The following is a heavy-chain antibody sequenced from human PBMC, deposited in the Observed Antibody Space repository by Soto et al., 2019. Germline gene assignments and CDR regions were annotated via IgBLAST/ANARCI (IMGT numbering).Heavy chain of an antibody. V-gene: IGHV1-18*01. Sequence: HLVQSGPEVQKPGASVTVSCKTSGDTFTNFGLSWVRQAPGQGLEWMGWIATYNSNRNYAQKFQGRLTLTTDTSTSTAYMELKSLGYDDTAVYYCARVLRGVVNWFDPWGQGTLVTVSS. D-gene: IGHD3-10*01. CDR1: GDTFTNFG. CDR2: IATYNSNR. J-gene: IGHJ5*02. CDR3: ARVLRGVVNWFDP.